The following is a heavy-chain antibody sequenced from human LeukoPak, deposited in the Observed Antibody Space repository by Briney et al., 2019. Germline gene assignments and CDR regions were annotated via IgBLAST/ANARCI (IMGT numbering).Heavy chain of an antibody. CDR2: INSDGSST. Sequence: PGGSLRLSCAASEFTFSSYWMHWVRQAPGKGLVWVSRINSDGSSTSYADSVKGRFTISRDNAKNTLYLQMNSLRAEDTAVYYCARALRYSSPLDYWGQGTLVTVSS. V-gene: IGHV3-74*01. J-gene: IGHJ4*02. CDR3: ARALRYSSPLDY. CDR1: EFTFSSYW. D-gene: IGHD6-13*01.